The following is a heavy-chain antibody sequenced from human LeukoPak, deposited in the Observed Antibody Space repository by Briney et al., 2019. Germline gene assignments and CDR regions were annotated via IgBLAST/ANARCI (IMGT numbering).Heavy chain of an antibody. D-gene: IGHD5-12*01. Sequence: GGSLRLSCAASGFTFSGYGMHWVRQAPGKGLEWVSYISSSGSTIYHADSVKGRFTISRDNAKNSLYLQMNSLRAEDTAVYYCARERGYSGYDYFIDSPSDYWGQGTLVTVSS. CDR3: ARERGYSGYDYFIDSPSDY. CDR2: ISSSGSTI. CDR1: GFTFSGYG. V-gene: IGHV3-48*04. J-gene: IGHJ4*02.